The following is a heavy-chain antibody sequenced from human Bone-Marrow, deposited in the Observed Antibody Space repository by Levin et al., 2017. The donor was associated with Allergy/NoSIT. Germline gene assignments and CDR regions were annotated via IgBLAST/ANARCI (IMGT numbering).Heavy chain of an antibody. Sequence: SCAASGFSFNYYGMHWVRQAPGRGLEWVAVITSDATREDYADSVKGRFTISRDNSKNMLYLQMNSLRVEDTAVYYCHDDYSNYVGGYWGQGTLVTVSS. CDR2: ITSDATRE. CDR3: HDDYSNYVGGY. V-gene: IGHV3-30*03. D-gene: IGHD4-11*01. CDR1: GFSFNYYG. J-gene: IGHJ4*02.